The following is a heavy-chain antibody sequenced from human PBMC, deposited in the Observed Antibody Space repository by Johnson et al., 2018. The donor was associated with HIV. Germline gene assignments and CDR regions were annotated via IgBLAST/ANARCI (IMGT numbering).Heavy chain of an antibody. D-gene: IGHD3-22*01. J-gene: IGHJ3*02. CDR3: ARDQDSSGYYYDAFDI. CDR1: GFPFGSYA. CDR2: IPYDGSKK. Sequence: GLLVGSGGGVVPPGRSLRPSGAPPGFPFGSYALHWVRQAQGKGLGGGAVIPYDGSKKYYADSVQGRFTISRDNSKNTLYLQMNSLRAEDPAVYYCARDQDSSGYYYDAFDIWGQGTMVTVSS. V-gene: IGHV3-30-3*01.